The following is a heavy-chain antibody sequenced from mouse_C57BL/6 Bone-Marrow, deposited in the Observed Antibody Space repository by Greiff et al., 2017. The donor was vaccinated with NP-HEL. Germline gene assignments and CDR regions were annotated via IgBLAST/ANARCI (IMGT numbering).Heavy chain of an antibody. CDR2: IWGVGST. J-gene: IGHJ3*01. CDR3: ASEDGYYPFAY. D-gene: IGHD2-3*01. V-gene: IGHV2-6*01. Sequence: QVQLQQSGPGLVAPSQSLSITCTVSGFSLTSYGVDWVRQSPGKGLEWLGVIWGVGSTNYNSALKSSLSINKDNSKSQVFLKMNSLQTDDTAMYYCASEDGYYPFAYWGQGTLVTVSA. CDR1: GFSLTSYG.